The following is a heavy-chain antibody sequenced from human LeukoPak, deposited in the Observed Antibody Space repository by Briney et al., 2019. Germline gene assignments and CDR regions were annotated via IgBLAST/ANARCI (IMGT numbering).Heavy chain of an antibody. D-gene: IGHD2-15*01. J-gene: IGHJ5*02. CDR1: GDSVTSGKYF. CDR3: ARDIGYCSGGSCYQLGFDP. CDR2: ISFSGST. Sequence: SETLSLTCTVSGDSVTSGKYFWTWIRQSPGEGLEWIGYISFSGSTNYNPSLKSRVTISVDTSKNQFSLKLSSVTAADTAVYYCARDIGYCSGGSCYQLGFDPWGQGTLVTVSS. V-gene: IGHV4-61*01.